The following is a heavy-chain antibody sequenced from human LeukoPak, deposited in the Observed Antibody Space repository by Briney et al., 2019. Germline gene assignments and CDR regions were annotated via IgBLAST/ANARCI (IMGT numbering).Heavy chain of an antibody. CDR2: INPNSGVT. V-gene: IGHV1-2*06. CDR1: GYTFSGYS. D-gene: IGHD6-19*01. J-gene: IGHJ5*01. Sequence: ASVKVSCKASGYTFSGYSMHWVRQAPGQGLEWMGRINPNSGVTYYAQKVQGRVTMTSDTAITTAYMQLSSLTADDTATYYCARDASSWSAFHSWGQGTLVIVSS. CDR3: ARDASSWSAFHS.